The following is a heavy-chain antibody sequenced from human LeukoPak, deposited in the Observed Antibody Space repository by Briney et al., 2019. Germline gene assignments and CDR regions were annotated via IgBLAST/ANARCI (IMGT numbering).Heavy chain of an antibody. CDR1: GFTFSSYA. Sequence: PGGSLRLSCAASGFTFSSYAMSWVRQAPGMGLEWVSAIGGSGVHTYYADSAKGRFTISRDNSKSTLYLQMNNLRGEDTAVYYCAKDRMVTTGLGALDIWGPGTMVTVSS. CDR2: IGGSGVHT. CDR3: AKDRMVTTGLGALDI. V-gene: IGHV3-23*01. J-gene: IGHJ3*02. D-gene: IGHD4-17*01.